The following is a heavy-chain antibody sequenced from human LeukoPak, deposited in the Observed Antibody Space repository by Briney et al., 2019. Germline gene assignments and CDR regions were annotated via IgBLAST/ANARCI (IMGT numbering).Heavy chain of an antibody. CDR1: GYTFTSYY. D-gene: IGHD3-22*01. CDR2: INPSGGST. Sequence: ASVKVSCTASGYTFTSYYMHWVRQAPGQGLEWMGIINPSGGSTSYAQKFQGRVTMTRDTSTSTVYMELSSLRSEDTAVYYCARDNGVSKIKWLGCPTGGTGYFDYWGQGTLVTVSS. J-gene: IGHJ4*02. V-gene: IGHV1-46*01. CDR3: ARDNGVSKIKWLGCPTGGTGYFDY.